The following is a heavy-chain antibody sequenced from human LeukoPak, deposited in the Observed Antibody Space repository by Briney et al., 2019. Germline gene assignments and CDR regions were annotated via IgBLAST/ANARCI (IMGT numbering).Heavy chain of an antibody. D-gene: IGHD3-22*01. J-gene: IGHJ4*02. V-gene: IGHV3-43*01. CDR2: ISWDGGNT. Sequence: GGSLRLSCAASGFAFGHYTMHWVRQAPGKGLEWVSLISWDGGNTYYADSVKGRFTISRDNNKNSLYLQMNSLRAEDTAVYYCARGNDYYDSSGYYYWGQGTLVTVSS. CDR1: GFAFGHYT. CDR3: ARGNDYYDSSGYYY.